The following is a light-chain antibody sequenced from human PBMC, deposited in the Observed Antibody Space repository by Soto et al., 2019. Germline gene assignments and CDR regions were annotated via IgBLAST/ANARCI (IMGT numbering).Light chain of an antibody. CDR2: GDS. Sequence: QSVLTQPPSVSGAPGQRVTISCTGSGSNIGAGYDVHWYQHRPGTAPKLLVFGDSHRPSGVPDRFSGSKSGTSASLAITGLQAEDEGDYYCSSYAGSSNVFGTGTKLTVL. CDR3: SSYAGSSNV. V-gene: IGLV1-40*01. CDR1: GSNIGAGYD. J-gene: IGLJ1*01.